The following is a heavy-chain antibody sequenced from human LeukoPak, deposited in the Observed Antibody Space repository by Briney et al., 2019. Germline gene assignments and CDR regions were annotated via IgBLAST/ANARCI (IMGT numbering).Heavy chain of an antibody. D-gene: IGHD6-13*01. Sequence: ASVKVSCTASGYTFTDYYMHWVRQAPGQGLEWMGWINPNSGGTNYAEKLQGRVTMTRDTSISTAYMEPSRLRSDDTAVYYCARSIAAADYNWFDPWGQGTLVTVSS. CDR1: GYTFTDYY. J-gene: IGHJ5*02. V-gene: IGHV1-2*02. CDR3: ARSIAAADYNWFDP. CDR2: INPNSGGT.